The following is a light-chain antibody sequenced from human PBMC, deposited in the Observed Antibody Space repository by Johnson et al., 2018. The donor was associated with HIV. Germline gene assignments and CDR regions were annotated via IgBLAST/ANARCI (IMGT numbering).Light chain of an antibody. CDR3: RTWDSSLSAYV. Sequence: QAVLTQPPSVSAAPGQKVTISCSGSSSNIGNNYVSWYQQLPGTAPKLLIYDNNKRPSGIPARFSGSKSGTSATLGITGLQTGDEADYYCRTWDSSLSAYVFGTGTKVTVL. V-gene: IGLV1-51*01. J-gene: IGLJ1*01. CDR1: SSNIGNNY. CDR2: DNN.